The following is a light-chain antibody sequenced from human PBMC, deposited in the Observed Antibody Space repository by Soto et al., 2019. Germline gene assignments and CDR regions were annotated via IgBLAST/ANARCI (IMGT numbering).Light chain of an antibody. CDR2: EVF. CDR1: QSLLRSDGKTY. J-gene: IGKJ4*01. Sequence: DVVVTQTPLSLSVTPGQPASISCKSSQSLLRSDGKTYLYWYLQRPGQPPQHLSYEVFNRFSGVPDRFRGSGSGTDFSLEITWVDAEDVGNYYCMQSIKLPLTFGGGTKVEIK. CDR3: MQSIKLPLT. V-gene: IGKV2D-29*01.